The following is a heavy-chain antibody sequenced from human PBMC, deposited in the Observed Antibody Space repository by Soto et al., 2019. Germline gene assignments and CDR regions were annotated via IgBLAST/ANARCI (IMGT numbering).Heavy chain of an antibody. V-gene: IGHV4-30-2*01. D-gene: IGHD6-19*01. CDR3: ASAGGLGAVAADY. CDR1: GGCISSGGCS. Sequence: QLQRQESGSGLVKPSQTLSLTCAVSGGCISSGGCSWSWIRQPPGKGLEWIGYIYHSGSTYYNPSLKSRVTISVDRSKNQFSLKLSSVTAADTAVYYCASAGGLGAVAADYWGQGTLVTVSS. J-gene: IGHJ4*02. CDR2: IYHSGST.